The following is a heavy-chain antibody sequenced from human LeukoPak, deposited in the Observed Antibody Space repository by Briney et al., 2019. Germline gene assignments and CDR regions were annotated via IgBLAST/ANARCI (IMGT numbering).Heavy chain of an antibody. CDR1: GFTFSSYE. CDR2: ISSSGTTI. J-gene: IGHJ4*02. Sequence: PGGSLRLSCAASGFTFSSYEMNWVRQAPGEGLEWVSYISSSGTTIYYADSVKGRFTISRDNAKNSLYLQMNSLRAEDTAVYYCARPIAARDYWGQGTLVTVSS. D-gene: IGHD6-6*01. V-gene: IGHV3-48*03. CDR3: ARPIAARDY.